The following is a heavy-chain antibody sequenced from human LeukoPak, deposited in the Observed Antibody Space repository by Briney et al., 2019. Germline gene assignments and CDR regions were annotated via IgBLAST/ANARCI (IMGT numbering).Heavy chain of an antibody. D-gene: IGHD2-15*01. CDR1: GYTLTELS. J-gene: IGHJ4*02. CDR3: ATDHQGGGSSFDY. Sequence: GASVKVSCKVSGYTLTELSMHWVRQAPGKGLEWMGGFDPEDGETIYAQKFQGRVTMTEDTSTDTAYMELSSLRSEDTAVYYCATDHQGGGSSFDYWGRGTLITVSS. V-gene: IGHV1-24*01. CDR2: FDPEDGET.